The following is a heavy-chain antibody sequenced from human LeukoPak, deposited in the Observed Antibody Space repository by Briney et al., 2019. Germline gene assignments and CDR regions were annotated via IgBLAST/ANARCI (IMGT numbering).Heavy chain of an antibody. V-gene: IGHV3-33*01. CDR1: GFTFGSYG. CDR3: AREYSSSSGRSFDY. CDR2: IRYDGSDR. Sequence: GGSLRLSCAASGFTFGSYGIYWVRQAPGKGLEWVAGIRYDGSDRSYADPVKGRFTISRDNSKNTVDLQMNSLRAEDTAVYYCAREYSSSSGRSFDYWGQGTLVTVSS. J-gene: IGHJ4*02. D-gene: IGHD6-6*01.